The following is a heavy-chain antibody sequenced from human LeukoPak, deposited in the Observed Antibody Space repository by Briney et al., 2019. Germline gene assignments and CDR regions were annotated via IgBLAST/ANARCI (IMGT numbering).Heavy chain of an antibody. V-gene: IGHV3-66*01. CDR3: AKIEGVQPHYYYYYMDV. CDR1: GFSVNTNY. CDR2: LYSGGGA. D-gene: IGHD3-16*01. Sequence: GGSLRLSCAASGFSVNTNYMTWVRQAPGKGLEWVSVLYSGGGAYYADSVKDRFTISRDYSQNTLLLQMNSLRAEDTAVYYCAKIEGVQPHYYYYYMDVWGKGTTVTVSS. J-gene: IGHJ6*03.